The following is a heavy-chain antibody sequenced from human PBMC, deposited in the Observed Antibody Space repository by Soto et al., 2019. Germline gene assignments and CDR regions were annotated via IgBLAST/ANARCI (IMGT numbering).Heavy chain of an antibody. J-gene: IGHJ3*02. CDR3: AEDAYVSGWFLYAFDI. D-gene: IGHD6-19*01. Sequence: EVQLLESGGGLVQPGGSLRLSCAASGFTFSIYAMSFVRQTPGKGLEWVSGISGSGGNTYYAESVKGRFTISRDNSRNTVYLQMNSLIVDDTAVYYCAEDAYVSGWFLYAFDIWGQGTMVTGSS. CDR2: ISGSGGNT. CDR1: GFTFSIYA. V-gene: IGHV3-23*01.